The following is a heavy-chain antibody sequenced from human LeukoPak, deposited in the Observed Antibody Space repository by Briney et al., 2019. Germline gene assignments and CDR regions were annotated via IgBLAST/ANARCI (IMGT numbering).Heavy chain of an antibody. V-gene: IGHV3-21*01. CDR3: ARSSGWYHRGPDYYYYYMDV. D-gene: IGHD6-19*01. CDR2: ISSTSSYI. J-gene: IGHJ6*03. Sequence: GALRLSCAASGFIFNSHSMNWVRQAPGKVLEGVSSISSTSSYIYYADSVKSRFTISRDNAKNSLYLQMNSLRAEDTAVYYCARSSGWYHRGPDYYYYYMDVWGKGTTVTVS. CDR1: GFIFNSHS.